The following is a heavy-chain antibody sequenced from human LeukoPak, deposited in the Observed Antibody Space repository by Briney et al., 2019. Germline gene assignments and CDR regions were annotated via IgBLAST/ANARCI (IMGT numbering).Heavy chain of an antibody. CDR1: GFTFSSYA. Sequence: PGGSLRLSCAASGFTFSSYAMSWVRQAPGKGLEWVSSISSSSSYIYYADSVKGRFTISRDNAKNSLYLQMNSLRAEDTAVYYCARELGYCSSTSCYFGGIDYWGQGTLVTVSS. V-gene: IGHV3-21*01. J-gene: IGHJ4*02. CDR3: ARELGYCSSTSCYFGGIDY. D-gene: IGHD2-2*01. CDR2: ISSSSSYI.